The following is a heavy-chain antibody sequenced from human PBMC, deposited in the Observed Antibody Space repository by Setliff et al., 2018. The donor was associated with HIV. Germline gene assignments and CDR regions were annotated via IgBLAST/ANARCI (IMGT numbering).Heavy chain of an antibody. Sequence: ASVKVSCKASGYRFTYYYIHWVRQAPGQGLEWMGWINPNSGGTNYAQKFQGRVTMTRDPSISTAYMELSWLSSDDTAVYYCARDRPGDGGNYQIDYWGQGTLVTVSS. J-gene: IGHJ4*02. CDR2: INPNSGGT. CDR3: ARDRPGDGGNYQIDY. D-gene: IGHD4-4*01. V-gene: IGHV1-2*02. CDR1: GYRFTYYY.